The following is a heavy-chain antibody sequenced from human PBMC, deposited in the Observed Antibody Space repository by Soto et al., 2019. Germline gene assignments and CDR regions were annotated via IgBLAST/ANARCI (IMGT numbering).Heavy chain of an antibody. CDR2: INAANGDT. J-gene: IGHJ4*02. CDR3: ARKDYYGSGSYHFDY. D-gene: IGHD3-10*01. V-gene: IGHV1-3*01. CDR1: GYTFSTFP. Sequence: ASVKVSCKASGYTFSTFPVHWVRQAPGQNLEWMGWINAANGDTGYSQNFRGRVTITRDTTANTAYMELSGLRSEDTAVYYCARKDYYGSGSYHFDYWGQGTLVTVSS.